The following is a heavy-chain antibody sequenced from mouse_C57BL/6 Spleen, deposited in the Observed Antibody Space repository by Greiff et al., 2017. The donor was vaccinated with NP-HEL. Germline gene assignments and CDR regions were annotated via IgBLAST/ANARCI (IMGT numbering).Heavy chain of an antibody. V-gene: IGHV1-69*01. J-gene: IGHJ4*01. CDR2: IDPSDSYT. Sequence: QVQLQQPGAELVMPGASVKLSCKASGYTFTSYWMHWVKQRPGQGLEWIGEIDPSDSYTNYNQKFKGKSTLTVDKSSSTAYMQLSSLTSEDSAVYYCARGITTVVARYAMDYWGQGTSVTVSS. CDR3: ARGITTVVARYAMDY. D-gene: IGHD1-1*01. CDR1: GYTFTSYW.